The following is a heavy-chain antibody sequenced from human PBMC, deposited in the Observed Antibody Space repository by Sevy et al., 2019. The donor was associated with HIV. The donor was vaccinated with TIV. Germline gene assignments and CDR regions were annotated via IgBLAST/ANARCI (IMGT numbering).Heavy chain of an antibody. J-gene: IGHJ6*02. CDR1: GGSISSSSYY. D-gene: IGHD3-3*01. V-gene: IGHV4-39*01. CDR2: IYYTGST. Sequence: SETLSLTCTVSGGSISSSSYYWNWIRQPPGKGLEWIGRIYYTGSTYYKPSLKSRVTISKDTSKNQFSLKLTSVTAADTAVYYCARPEGLQLNYAMDVWGQGTTVTVSS. CDR3: ARPEGLQLNYAMDV.